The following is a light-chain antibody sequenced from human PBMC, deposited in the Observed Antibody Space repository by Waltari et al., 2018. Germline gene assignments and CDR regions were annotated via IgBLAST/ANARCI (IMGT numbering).Light chain of an antibody. CDR3: GTWDTSLSVVYV. J-gene: IGLJ1*01. CDR2: DND. CDR1: TSNIGNNY. V-gene: IGLV1-51*01. Sequence: QSVLTQPPSVSAAPGQRVTISCSGSTSNIGNNYVSWYQQLPGTAPKLLIYDNDRRPSGFPYRFSGSKSGTSATLGITGLQTGDEADYYCGTWDTSLSVVYVFGTGTQVTVL.